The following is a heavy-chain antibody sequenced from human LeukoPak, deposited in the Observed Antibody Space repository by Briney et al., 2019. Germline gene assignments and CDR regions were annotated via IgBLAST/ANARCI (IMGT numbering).Heavy chain of an antibody. Sequence: GGSLRLSCAASGFTFSSYGMHWVRQAPGKGLEWVAVISYDGSNKYYADSVKGRFTISRDNSKNTLYLQMNSLRAEGTAVYYCAKDRGGTQGFDYWGQGTLVTVSS. D-gene: IGHD3-16*01. V-gene: IGHV3-30*18. J-gene: IGHJ4*02. CDR2: ISYDGSNK. CDR3: AKDRGGTQGFDY. CDR1: GFTFSSYG.